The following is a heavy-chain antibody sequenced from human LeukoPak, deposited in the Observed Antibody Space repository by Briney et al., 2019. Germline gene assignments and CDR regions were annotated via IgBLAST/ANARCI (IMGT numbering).Heavy chain of an antibody. Sequence: GRSLRLSCAASGFTFSSYGMHWVRQAPGKGLEWVAVIWYDGSNKYYADSVKGRFTTSRDNSKNTLYLQMNSLRAEDTAVYYCARGAGTVTDYWGQGTLVTVSS. CDR3: ARGAGTVTDY. J-gene: IGHJ4*02. V-gene: IGHV3-33*01. CDR2: IWYDGSNK. D-gene: IGHD4-17*01. CDR1: GFTFSSYG.